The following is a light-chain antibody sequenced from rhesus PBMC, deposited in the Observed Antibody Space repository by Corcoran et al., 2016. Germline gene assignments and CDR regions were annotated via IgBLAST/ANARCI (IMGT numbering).Light chain of an antibody. Sequence: DIQMTQSPSSLSASVGDRVTITCRASENINNYLNWYQQRPGKAPNLLIYKASTLQSGVPSRFGGSGSRTDYTFTISSLQPEDVATYYCQHGYGTPWTFGQGTKVEIK. CDR3: QHGYGTPWT. J-gene: IGKJ1*01. CDR2: KAS. V-gene: IGKV1-74*01. CDR1: ENINNY.